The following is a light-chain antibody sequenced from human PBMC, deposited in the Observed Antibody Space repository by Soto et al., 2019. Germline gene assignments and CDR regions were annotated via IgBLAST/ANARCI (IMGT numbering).Light chain of an antibody. Sequence: DIQMTQSPSTLSASVGDRVTITCRASQSISSWLAWYQQKPGKAAKLLIYKASSFESTVPSSFSGSGSGTEFTLTISSLQAYDFATYYCHQYNSYSLLTFGEGTKVEIK. CDR2: KAS. CDR1: QSISSW. V-gene: IGKV1-5*03. J-gene: IGKJ4*01. CDR3: HQYNSYSLLT.